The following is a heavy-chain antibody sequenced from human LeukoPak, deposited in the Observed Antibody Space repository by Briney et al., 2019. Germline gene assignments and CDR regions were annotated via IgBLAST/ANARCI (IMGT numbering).Heavy chain of an antibody. CDR3: ARIRLGELSLVDY. J-gene: IGHJ4*02. CDR2: IYYSGST. CDR1: GGSISSGGYY. V-gene: IGHV4-31*03. D-gene: IGHD3-16*02. Sequence: SETLSLTCTVSGGSISSGGYYWSWIRQHPGKGLEWIGYIYYSGSTYYNPSLKSRVTIPVDTSKNQFSLKLSSVTAADTAVYYCARIRLGELSLVDYWGQGTLVTVSS.